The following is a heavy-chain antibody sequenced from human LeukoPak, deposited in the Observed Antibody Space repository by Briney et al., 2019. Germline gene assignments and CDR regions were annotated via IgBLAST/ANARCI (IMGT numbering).Heavy chain of an antibody. CDR3: ARGRRRVYQLLYNWFDP. CDR1: GYTFTGYY. D-gene: IGHD2-2*01. Sequence: ASVKVSCKASGYTFTGYYMHWVRQAPGQGLEWMGWINPNSGGTNYAQKFQGRVTMTRDTSISTAYMELSRLRSDDTAVYYCARGRRRVYQLLYNWFDPWGQGTLVTVSS. CDR2: INPNSGGT. V-gene: IGHV1-2*02. J-gene: IGHJ5*02.